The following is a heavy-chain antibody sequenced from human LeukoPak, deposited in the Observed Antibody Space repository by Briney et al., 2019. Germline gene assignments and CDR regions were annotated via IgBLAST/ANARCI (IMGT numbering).Heavy chain of an antibody. D-gene: IGHD6-13*01. Sequence: GGSLRLSCAASGFTFSSYAMSWVRQAPGKGLEWVSAISGSGGSTYYADSVKGRFTISRDNSKNTLYLQMNSLRAEGTAVYYCAKDSQYRIAADYPDAFDIWGQGTMVTVSS. V-gene: IGHV3-23*01. CDR2: ISGSGGST. CDR3: AKDSQYRIAADYPDAFDI. J-gene: IGHJ3*02. CDR1: GFTFSSYA.